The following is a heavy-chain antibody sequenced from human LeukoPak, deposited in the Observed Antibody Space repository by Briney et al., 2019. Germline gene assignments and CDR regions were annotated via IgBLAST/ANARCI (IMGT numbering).Heavy chain of an antibody. CDR1: GGSISSGSYY. J-gene: IGHJ5*02. Sequence: PSDTLSLTCTLSGGSISSGSYYWSWIPQPAGKGLEWIGRIYTSGSTNYNPSPKSRVTISVDTSKNQFSLKLSSVTAADTAVYYCARGQVASVTIFGVVTYWFDPWGQGTLVTVSS. CDR3: ARGQVASVTIFGVVTYWFDP. D-gene: IGHD3-3*01. V-gene: IGHV4-61*02. CDR2: IYTSGST.